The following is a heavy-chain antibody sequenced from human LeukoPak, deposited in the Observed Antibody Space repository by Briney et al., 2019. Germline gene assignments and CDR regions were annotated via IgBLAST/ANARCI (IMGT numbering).Heavy chain of an antibody. CDR1: GYSISSGYY. V-gene: IGHV4-38-2*01. D-gene: IGHD2-2*01. CDR3: VIVVVPDAFDI. Sequence: PSETLSLTCAVSGYSISSGYYWGWIRQPPGKGLEWIGSIYHSGNTYYNPSLKSRVTISVDTSKNQFSLKLSSVTAADTAVYYCVIVVVPDAFDIWGQGTMVTVSS. J-gene: IGHJ3*02. CDR2: IYHSGNT.